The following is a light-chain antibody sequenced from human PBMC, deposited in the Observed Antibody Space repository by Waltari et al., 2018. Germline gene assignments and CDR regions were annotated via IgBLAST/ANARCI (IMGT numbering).Light chain of an antibody. J-gene: IGLJ2*01. V-gene: IGLV3-1*01. CDR3: QAWDSSTAV. CDR1: NLGEKY. Sequence: YELTQPPSVSVSPGQTASLTCPGDNLGEKYACWYQQRPGQSPVLVIYQDNKRPSGIPERFSGSNSGNTATLTISGTQAMDEADYYCQAWDSSTAVFGGGTKLTVL. CDR2: QDN.